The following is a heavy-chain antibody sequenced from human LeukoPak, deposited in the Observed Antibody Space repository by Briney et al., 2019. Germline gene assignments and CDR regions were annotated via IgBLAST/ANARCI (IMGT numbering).Heavy chain of an antibody. CDR2: ISSSGGTI. V-gene: IGHV3-11*04. CDR3: ARGDRIQLWGY. D-gene: IGHD5-18*01. Sequence: GGSLRLSRAASGFSFSDYYMSWIRQAPGKGLEWVSYISSSGGTIYYADSVRGRFTVSRDDAKNSLYLQMDSLRAEDTAVYYCARGDRIQLWGYWGQGTLVIVSS. J-gene: IGHJ4*02. CDR1: GFSFSDYY.